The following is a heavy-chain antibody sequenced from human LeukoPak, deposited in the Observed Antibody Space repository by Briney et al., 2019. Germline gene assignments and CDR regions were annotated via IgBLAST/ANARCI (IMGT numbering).Heavy chain of an antibody. CDR1: GYTFTSYD. CDR3: ARADSSGYNWFDP. Sequence: ASVKVSCKASGYTFTSYDINWVRQATGQGLEWMGWMNPNSGNTGYPQKFQGRVTMTRNTSISTAYKELSSLRSEDTAVYYCARADSSGYNWFDPWGQGTLVTVSS. V-gene: IGHV1-8*01. D-gene: IGHD3-22*01. J-gene: IGHJ5*02. CDR2: MNPNSGNT.